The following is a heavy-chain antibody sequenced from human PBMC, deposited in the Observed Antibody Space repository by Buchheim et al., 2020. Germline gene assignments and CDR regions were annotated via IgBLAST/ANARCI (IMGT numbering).Heavy chain of an antibody. V-gene: IGHV4-39*01. D-gene: IGHD1-1*01. CDR2: IYYSGIA. J-gene: IGHJ4*02. CDR1: GDSITSSRYY. CDR3: ARLASRGSGTYDY. Sequence: QLQLQESGPGLVKPSEALSLTCTVSGDSITSSRYYWGWVRQPPGKALEWIGNIYYSGIAYYNPSLQSRVTISVDTSKNQFFLRLNSVTAADTAMYYCARLASRGSGTYDYWGQGTL.